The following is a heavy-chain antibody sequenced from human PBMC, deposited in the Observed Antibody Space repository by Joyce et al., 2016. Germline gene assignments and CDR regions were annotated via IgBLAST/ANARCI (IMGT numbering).Heavy chain of an antibody. D-gene: IGHD3-22*01. CDR3: ARLQVINMIVGIGFDFGTDV. Sequence: SSSVCYGVRKRQAGGRRLEGIGRIYSSGSTNYNPALRSRFTMSVDTSNNQLSRKLRSVTAADTAVYYWARLQVINMIVGIGFDFGTDVWGEGTTVTVSS. CDR1: SSSVCY. CDR2: IYSSGST. V-gene: IGHV4-4*07. J-gene: IGHJ6*04.